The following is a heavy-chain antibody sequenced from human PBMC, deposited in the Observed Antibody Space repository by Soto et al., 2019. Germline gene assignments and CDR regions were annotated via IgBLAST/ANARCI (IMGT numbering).Heavy chain of an antibody. V-gene: IGHV3-15*01. CDR1: GFNFRNYA. Sequence: GGSLRLSCAASGFNFRNYAMHWVRQAPGKGLEWVGRIKSKTDGGTTDYAAPVKGRFTISRDDSKNTLYLQMNSLKTEDTAVYYCTTLPGIAAAGSVDYYYGMDVWGQGTTVTVSS. D-gene: IGHD6-13*01. J-gene: IGHJ6*02. CDR3: TTLPGIAAAGSVDYYYGMDV. CDR2: IKSKTDGGTT.